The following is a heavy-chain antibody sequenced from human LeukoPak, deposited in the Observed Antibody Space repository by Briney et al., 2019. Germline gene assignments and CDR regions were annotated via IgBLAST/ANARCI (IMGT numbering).Heavy chain of an antibody. CDR1: GGSISSGGYY. Sequence: PSETLSLTCTVSGGSISSGGYYWSWIRQPPGKGLEWIGYIYHSGSTYYNPSLKSRVTISVDRSKNQFSLKLSSVTAADTAVYYCASFPRVVTPKWGNFDYWGQGTLVTVSS. D-gene: IGHD4-23*01. CDR2: IYHSGST. V-gene: IGHV4-30-2*01. J-gene: IGHJ4*02. CDR3: ASFPRVVTPKWGNFDY.